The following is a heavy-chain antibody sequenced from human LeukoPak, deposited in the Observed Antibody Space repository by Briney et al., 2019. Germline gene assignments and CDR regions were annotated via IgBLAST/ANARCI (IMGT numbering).Heavy chain of an antibody. D-gene: IGHD3-3*01. V-gene: IGHV4-61*02. CDR2: IYTSGST. CDR1: GGSISSGSYY. CDR3: ARETTNYDFWSGYYG. J-gene: IGHJ4*02. Sequence: SETLSFTCTVSGGSISSGSYYWSLIRQPAGKRLEWIGRIYTSGSTNYNPSLKSRVAISVDTSKNQFSLKLSSVTAADTAVYYCARETTNYDFWSGYYGWGQGTLVTVSS.